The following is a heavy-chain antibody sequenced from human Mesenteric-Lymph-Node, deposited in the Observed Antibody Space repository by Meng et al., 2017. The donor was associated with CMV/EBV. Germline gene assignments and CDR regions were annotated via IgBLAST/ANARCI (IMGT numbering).Heavy chain of an antibody. CDR2: ICHSGST. J-gene: IGHJ4*02. CDR3: ASVRGGYDYWSGSPLDY. V-gene: IGHV4-4*02. CDR1: SISRVAW. Sequence: SISRVAWWSCVGQPPGKGLECIGEICHSGSTNYNPSLRGRITMSLDKSKNQFSLNLTSVTAADTAVYYCASVRGGYDYWSGSPLDYWGQGILVTVSS. D-gene: IGHD3-3*01.